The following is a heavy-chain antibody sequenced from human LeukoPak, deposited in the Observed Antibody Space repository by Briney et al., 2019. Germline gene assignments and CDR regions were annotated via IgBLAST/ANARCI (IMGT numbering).Heavy chain of an antibody. CDR2: IYYSGST. D-gene: IGHD1-14*01. J-gene: IGHJ4*02. V-gene: IGHV4-31*03. CDR3: ARLTIIEDSPAYFDY. CDR1: GGSISSGGYY. Sequence: SETLSLTCTVSGGSISSGGYYWSWIRQHPGKGLEWIGYIYYSGSTYYNPSLKSRVTISIYTSKNQFSLKLSSVTAADTAVYYCARLTIIEDSPAYFDYWGQGTLVTVSS.